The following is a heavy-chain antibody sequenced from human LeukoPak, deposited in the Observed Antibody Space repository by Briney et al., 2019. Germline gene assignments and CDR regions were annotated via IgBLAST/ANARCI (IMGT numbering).Heavy chain of an antibody. V-gene: IGHV3-11*03. CDR2: ISSSSSST. D-gene: IGHD6-13*01. Sequence: PGGSLRLSCAVSGITFSGYDMSWVRQAPGKGLEWVSYISSSSSSTDYADSVKGRFTISRDNAKSALYLQLNSLRLEDTAVYYCAAGTAADFWGQGTLVTVSS. CDR3: AAGTAADF. J-gene: IGHJ4*02. CDR1: GITFSGYD.